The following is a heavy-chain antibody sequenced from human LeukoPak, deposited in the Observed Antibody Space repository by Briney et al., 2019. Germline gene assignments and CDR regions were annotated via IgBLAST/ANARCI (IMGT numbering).Heavy chain of an antibody. D-gene: IGHD3-3*01. CDR1: GGSISTSNYY. CDR3: AREGGMVTTIFGYWFDP. J-gene: IGHJ5*02. Sequence: SETLSLTCTVSGGSISTSNYYWGWIRQPPGKGLEWIGNIFYSGSTYYSPSLKSRVTISLDTSRNQFSLRLSSVTAADTAVYYCAREGGMVTTIFGYWFDPWGQGTLVTVSS. V-gene: IGHV4-39*07. CDR2: IFYSGST.